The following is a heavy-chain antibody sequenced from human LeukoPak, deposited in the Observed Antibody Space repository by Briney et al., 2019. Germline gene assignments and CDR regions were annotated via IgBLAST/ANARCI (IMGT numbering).Heavy chain of an antibody. Sequence: TSETLSLTCAVYGGSFSGYYWSWIRQPPGKGLEWIGEINHSGSTNYNPSLKSRVTISVDMSKNQFSLKLSSVTAADTAVYYCASLRKYSGTDYWGQGTLVTVSS. J-gene: IGHJ4*02. CDR1: GGSFSGYY. CDR3: ASLRKYSGTDY. D-gene: IGHD1-26*01. CDR2: INHSGST. V-gene: IGHV4-34*01.